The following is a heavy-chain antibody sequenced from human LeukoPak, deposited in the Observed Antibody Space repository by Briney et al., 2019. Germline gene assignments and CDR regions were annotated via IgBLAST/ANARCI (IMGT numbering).Heavy chain of an antibody. CDR2: IKEDGSEE. J-gene: IGHJ4*02. CDR1: GFTFSPYW. V-gene: IGHV3-7*03. CDR3: AGGAGWLSDY. Sequence: PGGPLRLSCAASGFTFSPYWMNWFRQAPGKGLEWVALIKEDGSEELYDGSVEGRFTISRDSSKNSLYLQMNSLRAEDTAVYYCAGGAGWLSDYWGQGTLVTVSS. D-gene: IGHD2-15*01.